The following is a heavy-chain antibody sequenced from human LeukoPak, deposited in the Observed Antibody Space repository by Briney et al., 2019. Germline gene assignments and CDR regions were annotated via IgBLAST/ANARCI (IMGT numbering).Heavy chain of an antibody. CDR1: GGTFSSYA. CDR2: IIPILGIA. Sequence: SVKVSCKASGGTFSSYAISWVRQAPGQGLERMGRIIPILGIANYAQKFQGRVTITADKSTSTAYMELSSLRSEDTAVYYCATGYYYDSSGYNWGQGTLVTVSS. V-gene: IGHV1-69*04. CDR3: ATGYYYDSSGYN. D-gene: IGHD3-22*01. J-gene: IGHJ4*02.